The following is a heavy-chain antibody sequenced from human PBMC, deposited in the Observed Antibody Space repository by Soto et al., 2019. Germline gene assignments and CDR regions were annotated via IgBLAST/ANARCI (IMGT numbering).Heavy chain of an antibody. Sequence: QVQLVQSGAEVKKPGSSVKVSCKASGGTFSSYAISWVRQAPGQGLEWMGGIIPIFGTANYAQKFQGRVTITADESTSTAYMELSSLRSEDTAVYYCARDRAYCGGDCYGTFDYWGQGTLVTVSS. CDR2: IIPIFGTA. V-gene: IGHV1-69*01. D-gene: IGHD2-21*02. J-gene: IGHJ4*02. CDR1: GGTFSSYA. CDR3: ARDRAYCGGDCYGTFDY.